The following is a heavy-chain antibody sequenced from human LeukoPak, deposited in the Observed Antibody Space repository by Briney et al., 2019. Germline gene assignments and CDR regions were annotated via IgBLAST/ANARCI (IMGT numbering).Heavy chain of an antibody. CDR2: IKQDGSEK. V-gene: IGHV3-7*01. Sequence: GGSLRLSCAASGFTFSSYWMSWVRQAPGKGLEWVANIKQDGSEKYYVDSVKGRFTISRDNAKNSLYLQMNSLRAEDTAVYYCARVGRGDGYNQDAFDIWGQGTMVTVSS. CDR1: GFTFSSYW. J-gene: IGHJ3*02. CDR3: ARVGRGDGYNQDAFDI. D-gene: IGHD5-24*01.